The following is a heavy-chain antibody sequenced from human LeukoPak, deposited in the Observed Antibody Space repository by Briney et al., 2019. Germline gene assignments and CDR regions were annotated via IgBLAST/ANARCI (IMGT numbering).Heavy chain of an antibody. CDR3: ARDPSIAAPSDYYYYGMDV. Sequence: TGGSLRLSCAASGFTFSSYGMHWVRQAPGKGLEWVAVIWYDGSNKYYADSVKGRFTISRDNSKNTLYLQMSSLRAEDTAVYYCARDPSIAAPSDYYYYGMDVWGQGTTVTVSS. V-gene: IGHV3-33*08. CDR2: IWYDGSNK. D-gene: IGHD6-6*01. J-gene: IGHJ6*02. CDR1: GFTFSSYG.